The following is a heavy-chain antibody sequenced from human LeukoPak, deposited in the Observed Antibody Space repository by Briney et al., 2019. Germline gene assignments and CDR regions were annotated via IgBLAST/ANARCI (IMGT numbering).Heavy chain of an antibody. D-gene: IGHD1-7*01. V-gene: IGHV3-7*01. Sequence: QPGGSLRLSCAASGFTFSSYWMSWVRQAPGKGLEWVANIKQDGSEKYYVDSVKGRFTISRDNSKNTLYLQMNSLRAEDTAVYYCAKSPDTWNYGFLDYWGQGTLVTVSS. CDR1: GFTFSSYW. J-gene: IGHJ4*02. CDR3: AKSPDTWNYGFLDY. CDR2: IKQDGSEK.